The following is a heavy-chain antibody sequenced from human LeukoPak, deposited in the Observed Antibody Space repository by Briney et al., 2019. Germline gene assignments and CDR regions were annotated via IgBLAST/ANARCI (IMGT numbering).Heavy chain of an antibody. CDR3: AKVGSGSYYHYYYYYMDV. V-gene: IGHV3-23*01. CDR2: ISGSGGST. CDR1: GFTFSSYA. J-gene: IGHJ6*03. D-gene: IGHD3-10*01. Sequence: GGSLRLSCAASGFTFSSYAMSWVRQAPGKGLEWASAISGSGGSTYYADSVKGRFTISRDNSKNTLYLQMNSLRAEDTAVYYCAKVGSGSYYHYYYYYMDVWGKGTTVTVSS.